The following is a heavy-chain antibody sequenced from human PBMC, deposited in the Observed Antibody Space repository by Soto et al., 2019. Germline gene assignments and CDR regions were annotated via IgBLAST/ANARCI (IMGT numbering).Heavy chain of an antibody. CDR3: ASYYYGSGSLFDP. Sequence: GESLKISCKGSGYSFTSYWISWVRQMPGKGLEWMGRIDPSDSYTNYSPSFQGHVTISADKSISTAYLQWSSLKASDTAMYYCASYYYGSGSLFDPWGQGTLVTVSS. CDR2: IDPSDSYT. CDR1: GYSFTSYW. V-gene: IGHV5-10-1*01. D-gene: IGHD3-10*01. J-gene: IGHJ5*02.